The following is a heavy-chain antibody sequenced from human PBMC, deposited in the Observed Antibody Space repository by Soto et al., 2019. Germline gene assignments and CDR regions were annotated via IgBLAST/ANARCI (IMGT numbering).Heavy chain of an antibody. CDR3: AREMATREEGDAFDI. CDR2: IYYSGST. Sequence: QVQLQESGPGLVKPPQTLSLTCTVSGGSISSGGYYWSWIRQHPGKGLEWIGYIYYSGSTYYNPSLKRRVTISVDTSKNQFSLKLSSVTAADTAVYYCAREMATREEGDAFDIWGQGTMVTVSS. J-gene: IGHJ3*02. CDR1: GGSISSGGYY. D-gene: IGHD5-12*01. V-gene: IGHV4-31*03.